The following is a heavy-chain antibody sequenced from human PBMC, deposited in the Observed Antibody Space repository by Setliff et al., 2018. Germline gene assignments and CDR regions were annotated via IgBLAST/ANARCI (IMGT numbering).Heavy chain of an antibody. CDR2: ISTSNSYI. CDR3: ARGNVGTSFDVFDV. Sequence: PGGSLRLSCGASGFTFSTHAMHWVRQAPGKGLEWVASISTSNSYISYADSVKGRFTISRDNTKKSLYLQMNSLRAEDTAVYFCARGNVGTSFDVFDVWGQGTMVTVSS. J-gene: IGHJ3*01. V-gene: IGHV3-21*01. D-gene: IGHD2-2*01. CDR1: GFTFSTHA.